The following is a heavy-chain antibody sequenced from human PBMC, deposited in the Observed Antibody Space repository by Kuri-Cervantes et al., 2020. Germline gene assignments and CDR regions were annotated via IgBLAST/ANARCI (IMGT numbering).Heavy chain of an antibody. V-gene: IGHV1-2*02. CDR2: INPNSGGT. CDR3: ARGRADYSTSSFLDY. CDR1: GYTFSDYY. D-gene: IGHD2/OR15-2a*01. J-gene: IGHJ4*02. Sequence: GGSLRLSCKLSGYTFSDYYLHWVRQAPGQGLEWMGWINPNSGGTNFAQKFQDRVTLTRDTSISTAYLDLGGLRSDDTAVYYCARGRADYSTSSFLDYWGQGTLVTVSS.